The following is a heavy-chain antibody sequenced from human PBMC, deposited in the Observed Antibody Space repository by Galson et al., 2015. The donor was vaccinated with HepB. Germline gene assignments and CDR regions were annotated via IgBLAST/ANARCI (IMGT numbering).Heavy chain of an antibody. D-gene: IGHD3-10*01. CDR1: GGSISSTNW. CDR2: IYHSGST. V-gene: IGHV4-4*02. J-gene: IGHJ4*02. CDR3: ARDLGRIFVEGSLGY. Sequence: ETLSLTCGVSGGSISSTNWWSWVRQPPGKGLEWIGEIYHSGSTNYNPSLKSRVTISVDKSKNQFSLKLSSVTAADTAVYYCARDLGRIFVEGSLGYWGQGTLVTVSS.